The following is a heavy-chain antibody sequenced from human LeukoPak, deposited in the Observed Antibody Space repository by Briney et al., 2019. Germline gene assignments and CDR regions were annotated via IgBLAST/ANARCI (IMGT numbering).Heavy chain of an antibody. CDR3: ARDSGSGYYEA. J-gene: IGHJ5*02. CDR2: IYHSGST. CDR1: GGSISSGGYY. Sequence: SETLSLTCTVSGGSISSGGYYWSWIRQPPGKGLEWIGYIYHSGSTYYNPSLKSRVTISVDRSKNQFSLKLSSMTAADTAIYYCARDSGSGYYEAWGQGTLVTVSS. D-gene: IGHD3-10*01. V-gene: IGHV4-30-2*01.